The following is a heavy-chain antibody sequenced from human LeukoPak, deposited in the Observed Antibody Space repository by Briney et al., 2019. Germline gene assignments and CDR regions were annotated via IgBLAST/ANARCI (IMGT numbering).Heavy chain of an antibody. D-gene: IGHD6-19*01. CDR3: ARDPQWLVHIWLDP. CDR1: GFIFSSSW. V-gene: IGHV3-7*01. CDR2: IKYDGSQT. J-gene: IGHJ5*02. Sequence: SGGSLRLSCAASGFIFSSSWMSWVRQAPGKGLEWVANIKYDGSQTSYVDSVKGRFTISRDNAKNSPYLQMNSLRAEDTAVYYCARDPQWLVHIWLDPWGQGTLVTVSS.